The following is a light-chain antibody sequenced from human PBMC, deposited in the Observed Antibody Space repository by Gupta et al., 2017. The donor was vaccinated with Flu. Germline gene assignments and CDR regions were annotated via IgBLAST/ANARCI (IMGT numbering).Light chain of an antibody. CDR3: QQYESYSYT. V-gene: IGKV1-5*03. Sequence: DIQMTQSPSTLSASVGDRVTITCRASQSISSWLAWYQQKPGKAPKLLIHQASNLESGVPSRFSGSGSGTEFTLTISSLQPDDFATYYCQQYESYSYTFGQGTKLEIK. CDR1: QSISSW. CDR2: QAS. J-gene: IGKJ2*01.